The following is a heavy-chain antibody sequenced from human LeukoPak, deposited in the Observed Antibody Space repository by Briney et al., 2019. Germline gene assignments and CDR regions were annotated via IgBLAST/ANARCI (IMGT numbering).Heavy chain of an antibody. Sequence: ASVKVPCKASGYTFTSYDINWVRQATGQGLEWMGWMNPNSGNTGYAQKFQGRVTITRNTSISTAYMELSSLRSEDTAVYYCARGFVVVPGRKNWFDPWGQGTLVTVSS. V-gene: IGHV1-8*03. CDR1: GYTFTSYD. CDR2: MNPNSGNT. CDR3: ARGFVVVPGRKNWFDP. J-gene: IGHJ5*02. D-gene: IGHD2-2*01.